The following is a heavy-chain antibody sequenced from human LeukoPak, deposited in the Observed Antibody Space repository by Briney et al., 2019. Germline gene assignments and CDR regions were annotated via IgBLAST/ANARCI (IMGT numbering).Heavy chain of an antibody. D-gene: IGHD3-10*01. CDR2: IYYSGST. V-gene: IGHV4-59*01. CDR3: ARGVTMVRGVIYNWFDP. CDR1: GGSISSYY. Sequence: SETLSLTCTVSGGSISSYYWSWIRQPPGKGLEWIGYIYYSGSTNYNPSLKSRVTISVDTFKNQFSLKLSSVTAADTAVYYCARGVTMVRGVIYNWFDPWGQGTLVTVSS. J-gene: IGHJ5*02.